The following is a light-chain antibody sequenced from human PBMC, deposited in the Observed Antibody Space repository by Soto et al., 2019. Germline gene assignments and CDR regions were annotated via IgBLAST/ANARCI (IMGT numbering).Light chain of an antibody. J-gene: IGKJ3*01. Sequence: EIVLTQSPATLSLSPGERATLSCRASQSVSSYLAWYQQKPGHAPRLLIYDASNRATGIPARFSGSGSGTDFTLTISSLDPEDFAVYYCQQRSNWPPVFGPGTKVDIK. CDR1: QSVSSY. V-gene: IGKV3-11*01. CDR2: DAS. CDR3: QQRSNWPPV.